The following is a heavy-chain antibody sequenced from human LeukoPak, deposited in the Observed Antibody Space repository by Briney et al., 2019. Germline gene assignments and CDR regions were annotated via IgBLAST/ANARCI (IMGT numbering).Heavy chain of an antibody. V-gene: IGHV3-48*03. CDR3: VRDRDWGFDY. J-gene: IGHJ4*02. Sequence: PGGSLRLSCAASGFTFSSYEMNWVRQAPGKGLEWVSYISSSGSTIYYADSVKGRFTLSRDNFKNTLSLQMNSLRAEDTAVYYCVRDRDWGFDYWGQGTLVTVSS. CDR2: ISSSGSTI. D-gene: IGHD3/OR15-3a*01. CDR1: GFTFSSYE.